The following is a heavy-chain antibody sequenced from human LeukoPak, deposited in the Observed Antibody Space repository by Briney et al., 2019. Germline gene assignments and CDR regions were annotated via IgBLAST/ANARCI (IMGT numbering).Heavy chain of an antibody. V-gene: IGHV3-33*06. CDR2: IWHDGSVE. J-gene: IGHJ6*03. CDR1: GFMFSRLG. CDR3: AKEGDLFRGYLDA. D-gene: IGHD3-16*01. Sequence: PGGSLRLSCTASGFMFSRLGMQWVRQAPGEGLEWVAMIWHDGSVEEYADSVKGRFTISRDNSQNTLYLQMNSLRDDDTAVYYCAKEGDLFRGYLDAWGKGTTVTVSS.